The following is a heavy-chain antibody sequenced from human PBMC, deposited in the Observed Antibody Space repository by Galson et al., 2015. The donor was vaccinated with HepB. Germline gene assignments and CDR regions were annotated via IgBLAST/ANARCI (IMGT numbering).Heavy chain of an antibody. CDR1: GGTFSSYA. CDR2: IIPIFGTA. J-gene: IGHJ3*02. V-gene: IGHV1-69*13. D-gene: IGHD5-18*01. Sequence: SVKVSCKASGGTFSSYAISWVRQAPGQGLEWMGGIIPIFGTANYAQKFQGRVTITADESTSTAYMELSSLRSEDTAVYYCARVALVISAFDIWGQGTMVTVSS. CDR3: ARVALVISAFDI.